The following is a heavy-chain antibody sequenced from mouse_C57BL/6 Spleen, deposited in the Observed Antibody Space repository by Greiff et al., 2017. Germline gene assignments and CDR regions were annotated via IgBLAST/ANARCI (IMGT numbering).Heavy chain of an antibody. CDR1: GFTFSSYA. CDR2: ISDGGSYT. J-gene: IGHJ1*03. Sequence: EVKLMESGGGLVKPGGSLKLSCAASGFTFSSYAMSWVRQTPEKRLEWVATISDGGSYTYYPDNVKGRFTISRDNAKNNLYLQMSHLKSEDTAMYYCARDPYGNYGWYFDVWGTGTTVTVSS. V-gene: IGHV5-4*01. CDR3: ARDPYGNYGWYFDV. D-gene: IGHD2-1*01.